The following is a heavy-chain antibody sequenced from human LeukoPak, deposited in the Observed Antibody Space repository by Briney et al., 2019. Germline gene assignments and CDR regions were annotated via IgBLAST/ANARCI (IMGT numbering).Heavy chain of an antibody. V-gene: IGHV3-30*04. Sequence: GGSLRLSCAASGFTFSSYAMHWVRQAPGKGLEWVAVISYDGSNKYYADSVKGRFTISRDNAKNTLYLQMNSLRAEDTAVYYCGRGGKVEQLVLARWGQGSLVTVSS. D-gene: IGHD6-13*01. CDR1: GFTFSSYA. CDR2: ISYDGSNK. J-gene: IGHJ4*02. CDR3: GRGGKVEQLVLAR.